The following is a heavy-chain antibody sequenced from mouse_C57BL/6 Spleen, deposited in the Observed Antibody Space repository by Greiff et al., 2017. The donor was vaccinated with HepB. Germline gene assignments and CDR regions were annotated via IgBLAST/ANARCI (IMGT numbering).Heavy chain of an antibody. CDR1: GFSLTSYG. J-gene: IGHJ4*01. Sequence: VQLQQSGPGLVQPSQSLSITCTVSGFSLTSYGVHWVRQSPGKGLEWLGVIWSGGSTDYNAAFISRLSISKDNSKSQVFFKMNSLQADDTAIYYCARNYDYHYAMDYWGQGTSVTVSS. CDR3: ARNYDYHYAMDY. CDR2: IWSGGST. V-gene: IGHV2-2*01. D-gene: IGHD2-12*01.